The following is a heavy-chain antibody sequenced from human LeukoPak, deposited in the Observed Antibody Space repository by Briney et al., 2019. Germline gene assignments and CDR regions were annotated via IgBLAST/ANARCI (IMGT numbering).Heavy chain of an antibody. CDR1: GFTFSSYA. D-gene: IGHD2-8*01. J-gene: IGHJ4*02. CDR3: AKAAGGYCTKGKCYPFDY. CDR2: ISGSGGST. Sequence: GGSLRLSCAASGFTFSSYAMSWVRQAPGKGLEWVSAISGSGGSTYYADSVKGRFTISRDNSKNTLYLQMNSLRAEDTAVYYCAKAAGGYCTKGKCYPFDYGGQGPRVPVSS. V-gene: IGHV3-23*01.